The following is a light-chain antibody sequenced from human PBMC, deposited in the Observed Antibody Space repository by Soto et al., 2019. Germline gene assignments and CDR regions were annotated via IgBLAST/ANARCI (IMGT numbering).Light chain of an antibody. J-gene: IGLJ3*02. V-gene: IGLV1-44*01. CDR2: SNN. CDR3: AEWDDSLNGWV. CDR1: NSNIGSNT. Sequence: QSVLTQPPSASGTPGQRVTISCSGSNSNIGSNTVNWYQQVPGTAPKLLIYSNNQRPSGVPDRFSGSKSGTSASLAISGLESEDEADYSCAEWDDSLNGWVFGGGTKLTVL.